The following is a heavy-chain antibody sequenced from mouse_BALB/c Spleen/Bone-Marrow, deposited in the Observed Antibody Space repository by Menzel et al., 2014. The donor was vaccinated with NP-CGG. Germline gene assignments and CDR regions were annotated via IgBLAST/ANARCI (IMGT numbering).Heavy chain of an antibody. D-gene: IGHD4-1*01. V-gene: IGHV3-8*02. J-gene: IGHJ2*01. Sequence: EVMLVESGPSLIKPSQTLSLTCSVTGDSITSGYWNWIRKFPGNELEYMGYISYTGSTYYNPSLKSRISIARDTSKNQYYLQLHSVTTEDTATYFCARSLGRFDYWGQGATLTVSS. CDR3: ARSLGRFDY. CDR2: ISYTGST. CDR1: GDSITSGY.